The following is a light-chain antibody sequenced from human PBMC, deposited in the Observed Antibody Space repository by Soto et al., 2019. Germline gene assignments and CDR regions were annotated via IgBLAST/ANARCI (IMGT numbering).Light chain of an antibody. CDR2: GAS. CDR1: QAISSN. V-gene: IGKV3-15*01. Sequence: EIVMTQSPATLSVSRGERATLSCRANQAISSNLAWYQQKPGQAPRLLIYGASTRATGIPARFSGSGSGTEFTLPISSLQSEDFAVYYCQQYNKWTPWTFGQGTKVDIK. CDR3: QQYNKWTPWT. J-gene: IGKJ1*01.